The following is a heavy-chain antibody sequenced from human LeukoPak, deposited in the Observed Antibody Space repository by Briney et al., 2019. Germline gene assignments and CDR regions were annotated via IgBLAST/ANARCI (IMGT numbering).Heavy chain of an antibody. D-gene: IGHD1-26*01. CDR1: EFTFSSYW. J-gene: IGHJ3*02. CDR3: ARLGVGATRDAFDI. V-gene: IGHV3-20*04. CDR2: INWNGGST. Sequence: GGSLRLSCAASEFTFSSYWMHWVRQAPGKGLEWVSGINWNGGSTGYADSVKGRFTISRDNAKNSLYLQMNSLRAEDTALYYCARLGVGATRDAFDIWGQGTMVTVSS.